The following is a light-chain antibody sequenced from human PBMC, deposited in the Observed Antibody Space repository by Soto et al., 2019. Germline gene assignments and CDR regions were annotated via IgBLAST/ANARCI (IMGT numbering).Light chain of an antibody. V-gene: IGKV3-20*01. Sequence: EIVLTHSPGTLSLYPWEIATLSCRASQSLTNNYFAWYQQKPGRALRLLIDGASTRATGIPDRFSGSGSGTDFTLTISRLEPEDVAVYNCQQYEAVVTFGQGTKVDIK. J-gene: IGKJ1*01. CDR1: QSLTNNY. CDR2: GAS. CDR3: QQYEAVVT.